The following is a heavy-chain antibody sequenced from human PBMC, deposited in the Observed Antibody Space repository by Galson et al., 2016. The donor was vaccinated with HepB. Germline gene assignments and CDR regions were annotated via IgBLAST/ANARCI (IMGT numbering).Heavy chain of an antibody. J-gene: IGHJ4*02. CDR2: ITYGGGNK. CDR1: GFTISNNG. Sequence: SLRLSCAASGFTISNNGMHWVRQAPGKGLEWVAVITYGGGNKHYADSVKGRFTISRDDSRNTLYLEINSLRAEDTAVYYCAREQGYGGYRTAGFWGQGTLVTVSS. V-gene: IGHV3-33*05. CDR3: AREQGYGGYRTAGF. D-gene: IGHD4-17*01.